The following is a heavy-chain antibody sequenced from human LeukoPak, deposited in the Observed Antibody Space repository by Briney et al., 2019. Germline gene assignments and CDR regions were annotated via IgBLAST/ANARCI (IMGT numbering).Heavy chain of an antibody. CDR3: ARIAIPGRHYFDP. J-gene: IGHJ5*01. D-gene: IGHD2-2*02. CDR2: INPNSGGT. CDR1: GYTFTDYY. Sequence: GASVKVSCKASGYTFTDYYLHWVRQAPGQGLEWMGWINPNSGGTDYAQEFRGRVTMTRDTSISTAYSELSRLTSDDTAVYYCARIAIPGRHYFDPWGQGTLVTVSS. V-gene: IGHV1-2*02.